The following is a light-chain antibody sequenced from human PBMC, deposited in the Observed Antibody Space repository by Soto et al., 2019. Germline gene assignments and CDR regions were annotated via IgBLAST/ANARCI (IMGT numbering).Light chain of an antibody. CDR2: GVS. CDR3: QQYNDWLMYT. CDR1: QSVSGN. Sequence: EIVLTQSPATLSVSPGERATLSCRASQSVSGNLAWYHQKPGQAPRLLIYGVSTRATGIPARFSGSGSGTEFTLTISSLQSEDFAVYYCQQYNDWLMYTFGQGTKLEIK. V-gene: IGKV3-15*01. J-gene: IGKJ2*01.